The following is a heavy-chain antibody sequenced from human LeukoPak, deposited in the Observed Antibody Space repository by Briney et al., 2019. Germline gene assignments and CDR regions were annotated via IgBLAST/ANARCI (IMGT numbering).Heavy chain of an antibody. J-gene: IGHJ3*02. V-gene: IGHV4-34*01. CDR2: INHSGST. Sequence: SETLSLTCAVYGGSFSGYYWSWIRQPPGKGLEWIGEINHSGSTNYNPSLKSRVTISVDTSKNQFSLKLSSVTAADTAVYYCARLRYSYGFPAFDIWGQGTMVTVSS. CDR1: GGSFSGYY. CDR3: ARLRYSYGFPAFDI. D-gene: IGHD5-18*01.